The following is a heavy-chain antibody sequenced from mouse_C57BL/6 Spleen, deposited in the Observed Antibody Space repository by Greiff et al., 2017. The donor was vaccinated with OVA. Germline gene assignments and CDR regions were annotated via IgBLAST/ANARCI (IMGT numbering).Heavy chain of an antibody. J-gene: IGHJ2*01. V-gene: IGHV1-15*01. Sequence: VKVVESGAELVRPGASVTLSCKASGYTFTDYEMPWVKQTPVHGLEWIGAIDPETGGTAYNQKFKGKAILTADKSSSTAYMELRSLTSEDSAVYYCTRRDWDPHCDYGGQGTTRTVSS. CDR1: GYTFTDYE. CDR3: TRRDWDPHCDY. D-gene: IGHD4-1*01. CDR2: IDPETGGT.